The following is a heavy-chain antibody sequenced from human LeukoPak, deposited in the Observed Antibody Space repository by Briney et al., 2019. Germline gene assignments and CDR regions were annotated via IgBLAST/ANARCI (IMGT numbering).Heavy chain of an antibody. CDR3: VRDQPGDEADAFDI. Sequence: PSETLSLTCTVSGGSISSHYWSWIRQPPGKGLEWIGYIYYSGSTNYNPSLQSRVTISLDPSKNQLSLHLRSVTAADTAVYYCVRDQPGDEADAFDIWGQGTMVTVSS. D-gene: IGHD5-24*01. V-gene: IGHV4-59*11. CDR1: GGSISSHY. CDR2: IYYSGST. J-gene: IGHJ3*02.